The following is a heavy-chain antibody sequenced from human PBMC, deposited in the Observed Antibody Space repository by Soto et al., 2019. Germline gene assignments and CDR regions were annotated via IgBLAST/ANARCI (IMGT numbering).Heavy chain of an antibody. Sequence: SSVKVSCKASGGTFSSYAISWVRQAPGQGLEWMGGIIPIFGTANYAQKFQGRVTITADESTSTAYMELSSLRSEDTAVYYCARVGMVLEWSWGFDTWGQGTLVTVSS. CDR2: IIPIFGTA. CDR3: ARVGMVLEWSWGFDT. CDR1: GGTFSSYA. J-gene: IGHJ5*02. V-gene: IGHV1-69*13. D-gene: IGHD3-3*01.